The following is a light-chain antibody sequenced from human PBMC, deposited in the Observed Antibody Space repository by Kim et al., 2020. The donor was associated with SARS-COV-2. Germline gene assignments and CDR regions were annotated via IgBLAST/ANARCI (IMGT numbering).Light chain of an antibody. CDR1: QTISSL. J-gene: IGKJ1*01. CDR3: QQDNSISPAWT. CDR2: KAS. Sequence: VGDRVNITCRASQTISSLLASYQQNPGNAPKVLIYKASNLESGVPSRFSGSVSGTELHRTIRSLQPYDFATYHCQQDNSISPAWTFGQGTKVDIK. V-gene: IGKV1-5*03.